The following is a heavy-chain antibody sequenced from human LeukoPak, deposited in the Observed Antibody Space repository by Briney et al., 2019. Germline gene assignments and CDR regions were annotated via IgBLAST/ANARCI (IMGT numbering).Heavy chain of an antibody. Sequence: GGSLRLSCAASGFSFSSYSMNWVRQAPGKGLEWVSAISGSGGSTYYADSVKGRFTISRDNSKNTLYLQMNSLRAEDTAVYYCAKEAPPYYYDSSGYYPGDAFDSWGQGTMVTVSS. CDR2: ISGSGGST. CDR3: AKEAPPYYYDSSGYYPGDAFDS. D-gene: IGHD3-22*01. V-gene: IGHV3-23*01. CDR1: GFSFSSYS. J-gene: IGHJ3*02.